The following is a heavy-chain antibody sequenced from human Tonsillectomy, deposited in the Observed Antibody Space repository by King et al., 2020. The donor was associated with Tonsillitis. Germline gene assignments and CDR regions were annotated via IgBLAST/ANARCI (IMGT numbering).Heavy chain of an antibody. D-gene: IGHD3-16*01. CDR1: GFIFSAYG. V-gene: IGHV3-33*01. Sequence: VQLVESGGGVVQPGRSLRLSCAASGFIFSAYGMHWVRQAPGKGLEWVAVIGYDGSNKHYTDSVKGRFTISRDNSKNTLNLQMNSLRAEDTAVYYCASYAFDDFDIWGQGTMVTVSS. J-gene: IGHJ3*02. CDR2: IGYDGSNK. CDR3: ASYAFDDFDI.